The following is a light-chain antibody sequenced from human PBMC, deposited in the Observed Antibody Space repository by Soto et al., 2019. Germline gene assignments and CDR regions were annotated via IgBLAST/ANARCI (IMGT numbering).Light chain of an antibody. J-gene: IGKJ5*01. CDR2: GAS. CDR1: QSVSSNY. CDR3: QQYYSSRT. Sequence: ENVLTQSPGTLSLSPGERATLSCRASQSVSSNYLAWYQQKPGQAPRLLIYGASIRASGVPDRFSGSGSGTYFTLTISRLQPEDFAVYYCQQYYSSRTFGQGTRLEI. V-gene: IGKV3-20*01.